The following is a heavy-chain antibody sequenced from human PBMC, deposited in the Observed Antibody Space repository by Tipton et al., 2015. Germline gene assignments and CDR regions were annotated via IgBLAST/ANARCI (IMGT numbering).Heavy chain of an antibody. CDR3: ARDPRDGYGHFDS. D-gene: IGHD5-18*01. CDR1: GGSISGSH. V-gene: IGHV4-4*07. J-gene: IGHJ4*01. CDR2: VSTSGST. Sequence: GLGKPSEILSLTCTVSGGSISGSHWYWFRQPAGKGLEWIGGVSTSGSTNYNSSLKSRVTTSVDTSKNQFSLRLSSVTAADTAVYYCARDPRDGYGHFDSWGQGILVTVSS.